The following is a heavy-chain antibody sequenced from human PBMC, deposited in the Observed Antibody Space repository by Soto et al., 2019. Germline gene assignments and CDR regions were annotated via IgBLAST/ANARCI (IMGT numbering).Heavy chain of an antibody. Sequence: QLQLQESGPGLVKPSETLSLTCTVSGGSISSSSYYWGWIRQPPGKGLEWIGSIYYSGSTYYNPSLKSRVPISVDTSNNRFFLKLSSVTAADTAVYYFARHNGSASYDYYYVMDVWGQGTTVTVSS. CDR2: IYYSGST. CDR3: ARHNGSASYDYYYVMDV. D-gene: IGHD6-19*01. J-gene: IGHJ6*02. CDR1: GGSISSSSYY. V-gene: IGHV4-39*01.